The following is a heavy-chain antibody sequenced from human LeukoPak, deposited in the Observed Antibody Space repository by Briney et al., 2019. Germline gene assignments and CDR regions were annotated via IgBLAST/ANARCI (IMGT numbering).Heavy chain of an antibody. J-gene: IGHJ4*02. CDR3: AQRKAVATMSDFDY. Sequence: GGSLRLSCAAPGFTFSAYGMHWVRQAPGKGLEWVAFILWDGSLKYYVDPVKGRFTISRDNSKNTLYLQMNSLGTEDTAVYYCAQRKAVATMSDFDYWGQGTLVTVSS. CDR2: ILWDGSLK. V-gene: IGHV3-30*02. CDR1: GFTFSAYG. D-gene: IGHD6-19*01.